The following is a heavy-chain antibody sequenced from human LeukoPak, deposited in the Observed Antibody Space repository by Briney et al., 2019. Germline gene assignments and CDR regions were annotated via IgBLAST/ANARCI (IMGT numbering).Heavy chain of an antibody. V-gene: IGHV4-38-2*02. Sequence: SETLSLTCSVSGYCISSGYYWGWIRQPPGKGLEWIGSIYHSGSTYYNPSLKSRVTISVDTSKNQFSLKLSSVTAADTAVYYCARAIEVGAMTPFDYWGQGTLVTVSS. J-gene: IGHJ4*02. CDR3: ARAIEVGAMTPFDY. D-gene: IGHD1-26*01. CDR1: GYCISSGYY. CDR2: IYHSGST.